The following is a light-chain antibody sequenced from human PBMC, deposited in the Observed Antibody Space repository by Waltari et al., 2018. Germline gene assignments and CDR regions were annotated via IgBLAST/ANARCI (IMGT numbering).Light chain of an antibody. V-gene: IGKV3-20*01. CDR1: QSVSRA. Sequence: EFVLTQSPGSLSSSPGERVTLSCRASQSVSRALAWYQQKPGQPPRLLIFGASNRATGIPDRFSGSGSGTDFSLTISRLEPEDFAVYYCQHYVRLPATFGQGTKVEIK. CDR2: GAS. J-gene: IGKJ1*01. CDR3: QHYVRLPAT.